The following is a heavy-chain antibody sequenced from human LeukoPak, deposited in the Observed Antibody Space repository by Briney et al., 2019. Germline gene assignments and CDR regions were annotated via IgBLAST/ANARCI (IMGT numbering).Heavy chain of an antibody. D-gene: IGHD3-10*01. V-gene: IGHV3-23*01. Sequence: GGSLRLSCAASGFTFNSYAMSWVRQAPGKGLEWVSAISGSGGSTYYADSVKGRFTISRDNSKNTLYLQMNSLRAEDTAVYYCAKGSITMVRGAPYYFDYWGQGTLVTVSS. CDR3: AKGSITMVRGAPYYFDY. J-gene: IGHJ4*02. CDR2: ISGSGGST. CDR1: GFTFNSYA.